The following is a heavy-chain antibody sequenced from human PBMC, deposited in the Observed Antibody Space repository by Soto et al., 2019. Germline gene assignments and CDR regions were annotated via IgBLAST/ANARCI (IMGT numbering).Heavy chain of an antibody. CDR3: ARSPGIVGASDAFDI. J-gene: IGHJ3*02. V-gene: IGHV1-2*02. D-gene: IGHD1-26*01. Sequence: QVQLVQSGAEVKKPGASVKVSCKASGYTFTGYYMHWVRQAPGQGLEWMGWINPNSGGTNYAQKFQGRVTMTRDTSISTAYMELSRLSSDDTAVYSCARSPGIVGASDAFDIWGPGTLVTVSS. CDR1: GYTFTGYY. CDR2: INPNSGGT.